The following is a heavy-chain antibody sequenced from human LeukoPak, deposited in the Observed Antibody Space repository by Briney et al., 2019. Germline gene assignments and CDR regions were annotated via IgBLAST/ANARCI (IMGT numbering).Heavy chain of an antibody. CDR2: INIDGSST. Sequence: GGSLRLSCAASGFSFSSYWMHWVRHAPGKGLVWVSRINIDGSSTSYAVSVKGRFTIFRDNAKNTLYLQMNSLRAEDTAVYYCARGQLERPSEFEYWGQGTLVTVSS. CDR1: GFSFSSYW. J-gene: IGHJ4*02. V-gene: IGHV3-74*01. D-gene: IGHD1-1*01. CDR3: ARGQLERPSEFEY.